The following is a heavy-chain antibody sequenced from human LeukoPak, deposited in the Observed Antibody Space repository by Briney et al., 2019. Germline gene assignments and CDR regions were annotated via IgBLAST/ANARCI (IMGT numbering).Heavy chain of an antibody. CDR1: GFTFSSYS. D-gene: IGHD3-3*01. V-gene: IGHV3-21*01. CDR3: ARDLKAFGCYYGMDV. J-gene: IGHJ6*02. Sequence: PGGSLRLSCAASGFTFSSYSMNWVRQAPGKGLEWVSSISSSSSYIYYADSVKGRFTISRDNAKNSLYLQMNSLRAEDTAVYCCARDLKAFGCYYGMDVWGQGTTVTVSS. CDR2: ISSSSSYI.